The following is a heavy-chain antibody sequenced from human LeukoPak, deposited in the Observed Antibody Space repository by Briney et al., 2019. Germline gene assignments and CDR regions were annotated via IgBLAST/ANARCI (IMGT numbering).Heavy chain of an antibody. CDR2: IRSKAYGGTT. CDR3: TRDGGELRFEAFDI. J-gene: IGHJ3*02. Sequence: GGSLRLSCTASGFTFGDYAMSWFRQAPGKGLEWVGFIRSKAYGGTTEYAASVKGRFTISRDDSKSIAYLQMNSLKTEDTAVYYCTRDGGELRFEAFDIWGQGTMVTVSS. V-gene: IGHV3-49*03. CDR1: GFTFGDYA. D-gene: IGHD3-16*01.